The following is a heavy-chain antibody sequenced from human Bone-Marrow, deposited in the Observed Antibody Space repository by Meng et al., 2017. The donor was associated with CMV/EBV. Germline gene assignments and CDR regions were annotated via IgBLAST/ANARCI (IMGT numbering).Heavy chain of an antibody. CDR3: ARDADCSTASCYIGGGNY. CDR2: INPGGGST. CDR1: FTRFY. V-gene: IGHV1-46*01. Sequence: FTRFYRHWVRQASGQGLEWMGAINPGGGSTRYAQKFQGRFTMTRDTSTTTVYMELSSLRSEDTAAYYCARDADCSTASCYIGGGNYWGQGTLVTVSS. D-gene: IGHD2-2*02. J-gene: IGHJ4*02.